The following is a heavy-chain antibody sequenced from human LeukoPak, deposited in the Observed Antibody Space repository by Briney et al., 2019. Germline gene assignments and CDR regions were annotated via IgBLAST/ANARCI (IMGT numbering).Heavy chain of an antibody. CDR3: ARGGYPYGMDV. Sequence: GGSLRLSCEASGFPFGNYVMNWVGQAPGRGVEGVSYTSSSGSAIYYADSVKGRFTISRDNAKTSMYLQMTSLRAEDTAVYYCARGGYPYGMDVWGPGTTVTVSS. CDR2: TSSSGSAI. CDR1: GFPFGNYV. D-gene: IGHD3-16*02. J-gene: IGHJ6*02. V-gene: IGHV3-48*03.